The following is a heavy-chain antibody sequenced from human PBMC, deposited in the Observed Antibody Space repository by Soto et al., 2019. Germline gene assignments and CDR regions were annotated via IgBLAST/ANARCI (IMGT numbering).Heavy chain of an antibody. CDR1: GDSLSTGGYY. J-gene: IGHJ4*02. CDR3: ARAGRPLHYFDN. D-gene: IGHD6-25*01. CDR2: VYYRGNT. Sequence: KTSDTLSLTCTVSGDSLSTGGYYWNWIRQHPGKGLEWIGYVYYRGNTYYNSSLKSRVIISMDMSKNQFSLKLSSTTAADTAVYYCARAGRPLHYFDNWGQGAQVTVSS. V-gene: IGHV4-31*03.